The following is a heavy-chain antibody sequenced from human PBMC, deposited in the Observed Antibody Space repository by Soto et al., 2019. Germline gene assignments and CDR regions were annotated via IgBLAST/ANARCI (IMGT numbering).Heavy chain of an antibody. Sequence: PARSLRLSCAASGFTFDDYAMHWVRQAPGKGLEWVSGISWNSGSIGYADSVKGRFTISRDNAKNSLYLQMNSLRAEDTALYYCAKDIGYGDNNDPDYYYYYGMDVWGQGTTVTVSS. J-gene: IGHJ6*02. V-gene: IGHV3-9*01. CDR1: GFTFDDYA. CDR3: AKDIGYGDNNDPDYYYYYGMDV. CDR2: ISWNSGSI. D-gene: IGHD4-17*01.